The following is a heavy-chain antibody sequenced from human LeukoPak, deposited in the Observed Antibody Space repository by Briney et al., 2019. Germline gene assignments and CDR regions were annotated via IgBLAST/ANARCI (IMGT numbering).Heavy chain of an antibody. J-gene: IGHJ5*02. CDR2: IIPIFGTA. CDR1: GGTFSSYA. CDR3: ARDSSPMVYADDWFDP. D-gene: IGHD2-8*01. V-gene: IGHV1-69*13. Sequence: SVKVSCKTFGGTFSSYAISWVRQAPGQGLEWMGGIIPIFGTANYAQKFQGRVTITADESTSTAYMELSSLRSEDTAVYYCARDSSPMVYADDWFDPWGQGTLVTVSS.